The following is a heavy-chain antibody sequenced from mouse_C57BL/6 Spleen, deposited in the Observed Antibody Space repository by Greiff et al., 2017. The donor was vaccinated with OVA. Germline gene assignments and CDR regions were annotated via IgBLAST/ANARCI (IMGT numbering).Heavy chain of an antibody. CDR2: IDPTDSYN. V-gene: IGHV1-50*01. CDR3: ARDAMDY. J-gene: IGHJ4*01. Sequence: QVQLQQPGAELVKPGASVKLSCKASGYTFTSYWMQWVKQRPGQGLEWIGEIDPTDSYNKYNQKFKGKATLTVDKSSSTAYMQLSRLTSEDSAVYYCARDAMDYWGQGTSVTVSS. CDR1: GYTFTSYW.